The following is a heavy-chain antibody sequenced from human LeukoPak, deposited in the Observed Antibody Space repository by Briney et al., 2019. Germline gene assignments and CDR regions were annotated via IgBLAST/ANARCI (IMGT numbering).Heavy chain of an antibody. CDR3: AGGAGSSSWYYYYGMDV. CDR2: INPSGGST. Sequence: ASVKVSCKASGYTLTSYYIHWVRQAPGQGLEWMGKINPSGGSTSYAQKFQGRVTVTRDTSTSTVYMEVSSLTSEDTGVYYCAGGAGSSSWYYYYGMDVWGQGTTVTVTS. V-gene: IGHV1-46*01. D-gene: IGHD6-13*01. J-gene: IGHJ6*02. CDR1: GYTLTSYY.